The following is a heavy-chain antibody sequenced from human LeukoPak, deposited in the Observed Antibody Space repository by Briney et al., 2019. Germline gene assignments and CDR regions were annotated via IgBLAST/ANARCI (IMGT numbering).Heavy chain of an antibody. V-gene: IGHV3-20*04. CDR2: NWNGGST. D-gene: IGHD3-10*01. CDR1: GFIFDDYG. CDR3: ARISTTMIRGVTNWFDP. Sequence: PGGSLRLSCAASGFIFDDYGMTWVRQAPGKGPEWVSGNWNGGSTGYGDSVKGRFTISRDNVKNSLYLQMNSLRAEDTALYFCARISTTMIRGVTNWFDPWGQGTLVTVSS. J-gene: IGHJ5*02.